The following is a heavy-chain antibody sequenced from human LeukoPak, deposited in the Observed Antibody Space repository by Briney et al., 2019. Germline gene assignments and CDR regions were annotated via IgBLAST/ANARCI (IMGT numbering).Heavy chain of an antibody. CDR3: AKDAGVIWGYSSGWYSAEYFQH. V-gene: IGHV3-23*01. CDR1: GFTVSSNY. J-gene: IGHJ1*01. Sequence: GGSLRFSGAASGFTVSSNYMSWVRHAPRKGLDWVSVISSIGGGTYYANSVTSRFTISRDNSKNTLYLQMNTLRAEDTAVYYCAKDAGVIWGYSSGWYSAEYFQHWGQGTLVTVSS. D-gene: IGHD6-19*01. CDR2: ISSIGGGT.